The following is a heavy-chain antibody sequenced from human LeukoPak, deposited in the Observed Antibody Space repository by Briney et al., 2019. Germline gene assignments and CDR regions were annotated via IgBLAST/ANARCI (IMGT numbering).Heavy chain of an antibody. V-gene: IGHV3-21*04. CDR3: ARGLPQAAADMSTDWFDP. Sequence: GGSLRLSCAASGFTFSSYSMNWVRQAPGKGLEWVSSISSSSSYIYYADSVKGRFTISRDNAKNSLYLQMNSLRAEDTAVYYCARGLPQAAADMSTDWFDPWGQGTLVTVSS. CDR2: ISSSSSYI. D-gene: IGHD6-13*01. CDR1: GFTFSSYS. J-gene: IGHJ5*02.